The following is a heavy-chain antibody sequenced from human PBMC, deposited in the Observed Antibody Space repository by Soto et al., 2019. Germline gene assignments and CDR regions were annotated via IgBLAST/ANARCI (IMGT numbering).Heavy chain of an antibody. CDR3: ARGGEPLGYYGLDV. CDR1: GGSVRSGNHF. CDR2: MYYTGVT. Sequence: KPSETLSLTCSASGGSVRSGNHFWNWIRQPPGRGLEWLGYMYYTGVTNYNPSLKSRVSMSVDTSKDQFSLNLTSLTAADTAVYYCARGGEPLGYYGLDVWGQGTTVTVSS. J-gene: IGHJ6*02. V-gene: IGHV4-61*01.